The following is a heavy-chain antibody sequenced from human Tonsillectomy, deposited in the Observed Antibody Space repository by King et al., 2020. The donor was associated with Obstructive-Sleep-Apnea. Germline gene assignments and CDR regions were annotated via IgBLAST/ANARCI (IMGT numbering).Heavy chain of an antibody. J-gene: IGHJ6*02. CDR2: ISDSSSYI. CDR1: GFIFSSYT. V-gene: IGHV3-21*01. Sequence: VQLVESGGGLVKPGGSLRLSCAASGFIFSSYTMNWVRQAPGKGLEWVSSISDSSSYIYYADSVKGRFTISRDNANNSLYLQMSSLRAEDTAVYYGAREYYDFWSGSLTYSYYGMDVWGQGTTVTVSS. CDR3: AREYYDFWSGSLTYSYYGMDV. D-gene: IGHD3-3*01.